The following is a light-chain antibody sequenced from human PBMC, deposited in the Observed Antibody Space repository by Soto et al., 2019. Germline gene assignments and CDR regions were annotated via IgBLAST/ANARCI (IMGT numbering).Light chain of an antibody. CDR1: SRDVGGYNY. CDR3: CSYAGSYTYVV. CDR2: DVS. V-gene: IGLV2-11*01. Sequence: QSALTQPRSVSGSPGQSVTISCTGTSRDVGGYNYVSWYQQHPGKAPKLMSYDVSKRPSGVPDRFSGSKSGNTASLTISGLQAEDEADYYCCSYAGSYTYVVFGGGTKVTVL. J-gene: IGLJ2*01.